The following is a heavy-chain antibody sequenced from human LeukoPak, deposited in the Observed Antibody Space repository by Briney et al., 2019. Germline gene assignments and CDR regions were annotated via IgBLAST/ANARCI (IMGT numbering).Heavy chain of an antibody. CDR3: AREYSSGSNFDY. CDR2: IYYSGST. J-gene: IGHJ4*02. D-gene: IGHD6-19*01. Sequence: SETLSLTCTVSGGSISSYYWSWIRQPPGKGLEWIGYIYYSGSTNYNPSLKSRVTISVDRSKNQFSLKLSSVTAADTAVYYCAREYSSGSNFDYWGQGTLVTVSS. CDR1: GGSISSYY. V-gene: IGHV4-59*12.